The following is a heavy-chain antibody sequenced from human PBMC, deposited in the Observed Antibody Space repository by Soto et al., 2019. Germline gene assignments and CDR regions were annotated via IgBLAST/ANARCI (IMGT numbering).Heavy chain of an antibody. Sequence: QVQLVQSGAEVKKPGSSVKVSCKASGGTFSSYTISWVRQAPGQGLEWMGRIIPILGIANYAQKFQGRVTIPAAKSTSTAYRELSSLRSEDTAVYYCATEVGYCSGGSCYSKHWYFDLWGRGTLVTVSS. D-gene: IGHD2-15*01. CDR1: GGTFSSYT. CDR3: ATEVGYCSGGSCYSKHWYFDL. CDR2: IIPILGIA. J-gene: IGHJ2*01. V-gene: IGHV1-69*02.